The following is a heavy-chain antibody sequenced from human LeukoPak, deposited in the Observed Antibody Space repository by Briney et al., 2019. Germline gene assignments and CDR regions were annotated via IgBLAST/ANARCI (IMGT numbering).Heavy chain of an antibody. J-gene: IGHJ4*02. CDR1: GFAFSSYS. Sequence: GGSLRLSCAASGFAFSSYSMNWVRQAPGKGLEWVSSISSSSSYIYYADSVKGRFTISRDNAKNSLYLQVNSLRAEDTAVYYCARDPDCGGDCYSPIDYWGQGTLVTVSS. CDR3: ARDPDCGGDCYSPIDY. CDR2: ISSSSSYI. D-gene: IGHD2-21*01. V-gene: IGHV3-21*01.